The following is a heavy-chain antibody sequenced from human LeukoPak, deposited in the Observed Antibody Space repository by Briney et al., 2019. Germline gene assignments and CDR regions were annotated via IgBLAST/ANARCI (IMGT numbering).Heavy chain of an antibody. CDR2: IYYSGST. D-gene: IGHD5-18*01. CDR1: GGSISSGDYY. CDR3: ARDVDSGYSYGHFDY. J-gene: IGHJ4*02. Sequence: SETLSLTCTVSGGSISSGDYYWSWIRQPPGKGLEWIGYIYYSGSTYYNPSLKSRVTISVDTSKNQFSLKLSSVTAADTAVYYCARDVDSGYSYGHFDYWGREPWSPSPQ. V-gene: IGHV4-30-4*01.